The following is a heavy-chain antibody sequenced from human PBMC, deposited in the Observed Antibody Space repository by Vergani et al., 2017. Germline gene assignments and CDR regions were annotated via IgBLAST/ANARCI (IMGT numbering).Heavy chain of an antibody. CDR1: GFSISSSYY. J-gene: IGHJ4*02. CDR3: ARFCSSASCYRDY. CDR2: IYHSGTT. Sequence: QVQLQESGPGLVKPSETLSLTCVVSGFSISSSYYWGWIRQPPGKGLEWIGSIYHSGTTYYNPSLKSRVTISVDTSNNQFSLKLSSVTAADTAVYYCARFCSSASCYRDYWGQGTLVTVSP. D-gene: IGHD2-2*01. V-gene: IGHV4-38-2*01.